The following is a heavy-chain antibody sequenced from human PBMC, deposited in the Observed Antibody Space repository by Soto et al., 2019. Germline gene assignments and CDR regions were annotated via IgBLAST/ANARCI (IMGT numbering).Heavy chain of an antibody. CDR1: GYTFTSQY. J-gene: IGHJ4*02. Sequence: QVQLVQSGAEVKKPGASVKVSCKASGYTFTSQYIHWVRQAPGQGLEWMGIINPSDGSTIYAQKLKGRVTMTRDTSTSTVYVELSSLRYEDTAVYYCARDEDSGSYYFDSWGQGTLVTVSS. CDR3: ARDEDSGSYYFDS. V-gene: IGHV1-46*04. D-gene: IGHD1-26*01. CDR2: INPSDGST.